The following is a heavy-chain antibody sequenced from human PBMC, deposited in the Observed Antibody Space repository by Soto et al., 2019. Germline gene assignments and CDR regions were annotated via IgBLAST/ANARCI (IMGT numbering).Heavy chain of an antibody. D-gene: IGHD3-10*01. J-gene: IGHJ4*02. CDR2: ISSSGSTI. V-gene: IGHV3-48*03. CDR1: GFTFSSYE. Sequence: EVQLVESGGGLVQPGGSLRLSCAASGFTFSSYEMNWVRQAPGKGLEWVSYISSSGSTIYYADSVKGRFTISRDNAKNSLYLQMNSLRAEDTAVYYCARAHRSMVWGVFDYWGQGTLVTVSS. CDR3: ARAHRSMVWGVFDY.